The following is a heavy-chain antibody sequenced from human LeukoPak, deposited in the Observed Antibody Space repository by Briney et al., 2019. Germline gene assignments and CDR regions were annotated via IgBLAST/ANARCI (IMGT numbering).Heavy chain of an antibody. Sequence: KASETLSLTCTASGGSISSFYWSWIRQTPGKGLEWIGYISYSGSTNYNPSLKSRVTISVDTSKNQFSLRLSSVTAADTAVYFCARTYGGYYFDYWGQGTLVTVSS. CDR1: GGSISSFY. CDR3: ARTYGGYYFDY. V-gene: IGHV4-59*08. D-gene: IGHD5-12*01. J-gene: IGHJ4*02. CDR2: ISYSGST.